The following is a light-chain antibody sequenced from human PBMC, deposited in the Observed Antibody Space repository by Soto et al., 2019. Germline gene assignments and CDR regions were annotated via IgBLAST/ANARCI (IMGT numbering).Light chain of an antibody. V-gene: IGKV1-5*01. CDR2: DAS. CDR3: QQYNSYSGT. Sequence: DIQMTQSPSTLSSSAGERVTITCRASQSISSWLAGYQQKPGKAPKLLLYDASSLESGVPSRFSGSGSGTEFTLTISSLQRDAFATYDCQQYNSYSGTFGPGTKVEIK. J-gene: IGKJ1*01. CDR1: QSISSW.